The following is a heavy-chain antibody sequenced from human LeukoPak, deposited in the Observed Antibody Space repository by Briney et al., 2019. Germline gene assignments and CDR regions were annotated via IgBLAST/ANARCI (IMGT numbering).Heavy chain of an antibody. CDR1: GGSISSYY. J-gene: IGHJ4*02. V-gene: IGHV4-59*01. CDR3: ARVGGATRFDY. CDR2: IYYSGST. Sequence: SETLSLTRTVSGGSISSYYWSWIRQPPGKGLEWIGYIYYSGSTNYNPSLKSRVTISVDTSKKQFSLKLSSVTAADTAVYYCARVGGATRFDYWGQGTLVTVSS. D-gene: IGHD5-24*01.